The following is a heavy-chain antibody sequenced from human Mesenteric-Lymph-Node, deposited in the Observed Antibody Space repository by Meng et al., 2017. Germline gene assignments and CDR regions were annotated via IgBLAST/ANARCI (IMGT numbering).Heavy chain of an antibody. Sequence: ASVKVSCKASGYTFTSYGISWVRQAPGQGLEWMGIINPSGGSTSYAQKFQGRVTMTRDTSTSTVYMELSSLRSEDTAVYYCARDRVGYSSGWYYFDYWGQGTLVTVSS. V-gene: IGHV1-46*01. CDR2: INPSGGST. J-gene: IGHJ4*02. CDR3: ARDRVGYSSGWYYFDY. D-gene: IGHD6-19*01. CDR1: GYTFTSYG.